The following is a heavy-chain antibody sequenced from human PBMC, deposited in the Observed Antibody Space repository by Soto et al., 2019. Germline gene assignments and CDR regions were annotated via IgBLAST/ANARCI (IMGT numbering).Heavy chain of an antibody. CDR1: GGSISSGDYY. Sequence: PSETLSLTCTVSGGSISSGDYYWSWIRQPPGKGLEWIGYIYYSGSTYYNPSLKSRVTISVDTSKNQFSLKLSSVTAADTAVYYCAFFPYYDILTGVLDYCGQRTLVTVSS. D-gene: IGHD3-9*01. V-gene: IGHV4-30-4*01. CDR2: IYYSGST. CDR3: AFFPYYDILTGVLDY. J-gene: IGHJ4*02.